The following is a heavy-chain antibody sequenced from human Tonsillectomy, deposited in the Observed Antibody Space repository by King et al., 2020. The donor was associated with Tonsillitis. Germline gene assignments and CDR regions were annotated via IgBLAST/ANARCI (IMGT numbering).Heavy chain of an antibody. CDR1: GVSIRNSNYY. Sequence: QLQESGPGLVKPSETLSLTCTVSGVSIRNSNYYWAWIRQPPGKGLEWIGSIYYDVDTYYTPSLKTRVTISVATSKNQFSLKLSSVTAADTAVYYCARPALLAAFGAFDVWGLGTMVAVSS. CDR2: IYYDVDT. J-gene: IGHJ3*01. D-gene: IGHD6-13*01. CDR3: ARPALLAAFGAFDV. V-gene: IGHV4-39*01.